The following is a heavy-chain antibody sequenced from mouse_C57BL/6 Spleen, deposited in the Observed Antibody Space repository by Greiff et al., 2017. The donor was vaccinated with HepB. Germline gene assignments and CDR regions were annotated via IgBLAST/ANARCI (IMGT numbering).Heavy chain of an antibody. J-gene: IGHJ2*01. D-gene: IGHD2-3*01. CDR2: INPSNGGT. Sequence: QVQLKQPGTELVKPGASVKLSCKASGYTFTSYWMHWVKQRPGQGLEWIGNINPSNGGTNYNEKFKSKATLTVDKSSSTAYMQLSSLTSEDSAVYYCARDDGYYGHFDYWGQGTTLTVSS. V-gene: IGHV1-53*01. CDR3: ARDDGYYGHFDY. CDR1: GYTFTSYW.